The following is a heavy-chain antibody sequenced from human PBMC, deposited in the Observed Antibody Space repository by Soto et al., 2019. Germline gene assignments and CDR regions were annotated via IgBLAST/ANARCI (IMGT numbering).Heavy chain of an antibody. Sequence: QLQLQESGSGLVKPSQTLSLTCAVSGGSISSGGYSWSWIRQPPGKGLEWIGYIYHSGSTYYNPSLKSRVTISVDRYKNQFSLKLSSVTAADTAVYYCASCRSSGYFLFDYWGQGTLVTVSS. CDR3: ASCRSSGYFLFDY. CDR2: IYHSGST. CDR1: GGSISSGGYS. D-gene: IGHD3-22*01. V-gene: IGHV4-30-2*01. J-gene: IGHJ4*02.